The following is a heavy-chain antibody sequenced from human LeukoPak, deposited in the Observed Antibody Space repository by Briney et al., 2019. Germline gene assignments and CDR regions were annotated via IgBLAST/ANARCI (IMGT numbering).Heavy chain of an antibody. D-gene: IGHD3-3*01. Sequence: SETLSLTCTVSGGSISSSSYYWGWLRQPPGKGLEWIGSIYYSGSTYYNPSLTSRVTISVDTSKNQFSLKLSSVTAADTAVYYCARQYYDFWSGYYYYYGMDVWGQGTTVTVSS. CDR2: IYYSGST. CDR1: GGSISSSSYY. J-gene: IGHJ6*02. CDR3: ARQYYDFWSGYYYYYGMDV. V-gene: IGHV4-39*01.